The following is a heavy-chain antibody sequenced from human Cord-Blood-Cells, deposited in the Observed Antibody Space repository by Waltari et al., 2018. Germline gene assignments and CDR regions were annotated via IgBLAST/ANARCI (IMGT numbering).Heavy chain of an antibody. Sequence: QVQLVESGGGLVQPGGSLRLSCAASGFTFSSYGMHWVRQAPGKGLEWVAVISYDGSNKYYADSVKGRFTISRDNSKNTLYLQMNSLRAEDTAVYYCAKGYYMDVWGKGTTVTVSS. CDR1: GFTFSSYG. CDR2: ISYDGSNK. V-gene: IGHV3-30*18. J-gene: IGHJ6*03. CDR3: AKGYYMDV.